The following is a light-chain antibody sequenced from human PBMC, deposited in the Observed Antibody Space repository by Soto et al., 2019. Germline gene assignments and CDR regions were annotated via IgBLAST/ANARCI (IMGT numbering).Light chain of an antibody. CDR1: SSDVGAYNS. CDR3: RSYTSSSTLV. V-gene: IGLV2-14*01. J-gene: IGLJ1*01. CDR2: DVS. Sequence: QSALTQPASVSGSPGQSITISCTGTSSDVGAYNSVAWYQHNPGKAPKLMIYDVSNRPSGVSSRFSGSKSGNTASLSISGLQAEYEADYYCRSYTSSSTLVFGTGTKLTVL.